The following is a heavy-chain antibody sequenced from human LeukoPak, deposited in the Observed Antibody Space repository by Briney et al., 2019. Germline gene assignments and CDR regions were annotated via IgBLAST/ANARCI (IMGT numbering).Heavy chain of an antibody. J-gene: IGHJ4*02. CDR2: IWYDGSNK. D-gene: IGHD3-22*01. Sequence: GGSLRLSCAASGFTFSRFGMHWVRQAPGKGLEWVAVIWYDGSNKYYADSVKGRFTISRDNSKNTLYLEMNSLRAEDTAVYYCARDYYYDSSGYWDYYFDYWGQGTLVSVST. V-gene: IGHV3-33*01. CDR1: GFTFSRFG. CDR3: ARDYYYDSSGYWDYYFDY.